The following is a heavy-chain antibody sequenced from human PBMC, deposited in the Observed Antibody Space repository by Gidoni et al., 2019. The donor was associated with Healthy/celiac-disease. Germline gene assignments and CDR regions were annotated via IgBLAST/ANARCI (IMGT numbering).Heavy chain of an antibody. CDR3: ARETSLIAAAGTKHYYMDV. J-gene: IGHJ6*03. CDR2: INHSGST. D-gene: IGHD6-13*01. V-gene: IGHV4-34*01. Sequence: QVQLQQWGAGLLKPSETLSLTCAVYGGSFSGYYWSWIRQPPGKGLEWIGEINHSGSTNYNPPLKSRVTISVDTSKNQFSLKLSSVTAADTAVYYCARETSLIAAAGTKHYYMDVWGKGTTVTVSS. CDR1: GGSFSGYY.